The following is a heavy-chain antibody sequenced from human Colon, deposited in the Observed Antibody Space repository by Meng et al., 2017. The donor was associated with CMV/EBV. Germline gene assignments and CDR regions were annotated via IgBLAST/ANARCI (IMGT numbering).Heavy chain of an antibody. Sequence: QVHVVQSGAEVKKPGASVKVSCQTSGYTFSDYHIHWVRQAPGQGLEWMGWINSNSGATDYAQKFQGRFTMTRDTSITTVYMELSSLRSDDTAVYYCARDPSGSRVPFDYWGQGSLVTVSS. CDR1: GYTFSDYH. D-gene: IGHD1-26*01. CDR2: INSNSGAT. V-gene: IGHV1-2*02. J-gene: IGHJ4*02. CDR3: ARDPSGSRVPFDY.